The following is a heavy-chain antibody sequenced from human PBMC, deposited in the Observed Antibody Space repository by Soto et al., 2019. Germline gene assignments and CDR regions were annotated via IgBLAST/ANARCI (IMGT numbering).Heavy chain of an antibody. Sequence: SETLSLTCTVSGGSISSYYWSWIRQPPGKGLEWIGYIYYSGSTNYNPSLKSRVTISVDTSKNQFSLKLSSVTAADTAVYYCAGEGYCSSTSCFLPWGQGILVTVSS. CDR3: AGEGYCSSTSCFLP. V-gene: IGHV4-59*01. D-gene: IGHD2-2*01. CDR1: GGSISSYY. J-gene: IGHJ5*02. CDR2: IYYSGST.